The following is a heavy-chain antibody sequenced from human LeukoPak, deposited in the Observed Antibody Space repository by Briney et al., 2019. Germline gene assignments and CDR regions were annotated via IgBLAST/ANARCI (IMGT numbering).Heavy chain of an antibody. CDR1: GFTFSSYW. J-gene: IGHJ4*02. CDR3: ARGGAAMAYY. D-gene: IGHD5-18*01. Sequence: GGSLRLSCSASGFTFSSYWMHWVRHAPGKGLVWVSRINSVGRSTSYADSVKGRFTISSDNAKKTLYLKMHSLRAEDTAVYYCARGGAAMAYYWGQGTLVTVSS. CDR2: INSVGRST. V-gene: IGHV3-74*01.